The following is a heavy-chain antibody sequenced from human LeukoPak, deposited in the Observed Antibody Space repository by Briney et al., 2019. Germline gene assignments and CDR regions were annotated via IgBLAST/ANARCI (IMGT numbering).Heavy chain of an antibody. V-gene: IGHV4-59*01. D-gene: IGHD3-16*01. CDR2: IYYSGST. Sequence: SETLSLTCTVSGGSISSYYWSWIRQPPGKGLEWIGYIYYSGSTYYNPSLRSRVTISVDRSKNQFSLKLSSVTAADTAIYYCAKGDPTFLFWYFDLWGRGTLVTVSS. CDR1: GGSISSYY. CDR3: AKGDPTFLFWYFDL. J-gene: IGHJ2*01.